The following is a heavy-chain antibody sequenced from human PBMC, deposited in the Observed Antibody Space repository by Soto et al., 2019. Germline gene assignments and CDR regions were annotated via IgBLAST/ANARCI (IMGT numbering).Heavy chain of an antibody. CDR3: ARDMGDIVLMVYAGGDAFDI. CDR1: GFTFSSYA. Sequence: QVQLVESGGGVVQPGRSLRLSCAASGFTFSSYAMHWVRQAPGKGLEWVAVISYDGSNKYYADSMKGRFTISRDNSKNTLYLQMNSLRAEDTAVYYCARDMGDIVLMVYAGGDAFDIWGQGTMVTVSS. J-gene: IGHJ3*02. V-gene: IGHV3-30-3*01. CDR2: ISYDGSNK. D-gene: IGHD2-8*01.